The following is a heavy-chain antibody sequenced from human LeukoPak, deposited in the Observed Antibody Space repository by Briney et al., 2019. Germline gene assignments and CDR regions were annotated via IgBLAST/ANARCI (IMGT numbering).Heavy chain of an antibody. CDR1: GFTFSSYA. V-gene: IGHV3-23*01. Sequence: GGSLRLSCAASGFTFSSYAMSWVRQAPGKGLEWVSAISGSGGSTYYADSVKGRFTISRDNSKNTLYLQMNSLRAEDTAVYYCAKDPAVYSSSWYENWFDPWGQGTLVTVSS. CDR3: AKDPAVYSSSWYENWFDP. D-gene: IGHD6-13*01. CDR2: ISGSGGST. J-gene: IGHJ5*02.